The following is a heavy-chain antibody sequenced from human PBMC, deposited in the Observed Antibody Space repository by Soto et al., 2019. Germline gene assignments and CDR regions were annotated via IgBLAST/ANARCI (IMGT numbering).Heavy chain of an antibody. D-gene: IGHD6-19*01. J-gene: IGHJ6*02. CDR1: GYSFTTYW. CDR2: IYPGDSDT. CDR3: ARFRRGAYIIGWYSPSGYYNYGIDV. Sequence: GESLKISCKASGYSFTTYWIGWVRQMPGKGLEWMGIIYPGDSDTKYSPSLQGQVTISADTSISTAYLQWTSLKASDTAMYYCARFRRGAYIIGWYSPSGYYNYGIDVWGQGIKVTVSS. V-gene: IGHV5-51*01.